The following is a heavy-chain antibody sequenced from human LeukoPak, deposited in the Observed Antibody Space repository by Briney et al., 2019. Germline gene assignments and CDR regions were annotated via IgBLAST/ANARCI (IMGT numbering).Heavy chain of an antibody. D-gene: IGHD3-22*01. CDR1: GGSISSSSYY. V-gene: IGHV4-39*01. CDR2: IYYSGST. CDR3: ARRAYYYDSSGYCH. J-gene: IGHJ4*02. Sequence: SETLSLTCTVSGGSISSSSYYWGWIRQPPGKGLEWIGSIYYSGSTYYNPSLKSRVTISVDTSKNQFSLKLSSVTAADTAVYYCARRAYYYDSSGYCHWGQGTLVTVSS.